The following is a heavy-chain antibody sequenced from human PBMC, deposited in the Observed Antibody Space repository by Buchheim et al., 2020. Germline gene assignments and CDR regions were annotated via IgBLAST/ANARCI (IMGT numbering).Heavy chain of an antibody. J-gene: IGHJ6*02. CDR2: INPNSGGT. V-gene: IGHV1-2*04. CDR3: AREKVHLRYYYYYGMDV. D-gene: IGHD1-1*01. CDR1: GYTFTGYY. Sequence: QVQLVQSGAEVKKPGASVKVSCKASGYTFTGYYMHWVRQAPGQGLEWMGWINPNSGGTNYAQKFQGWVTMTRDTSISKAYMELSRLRSDDTAVYYCAREKVHLRYYYYYGMDVWGQGTT.